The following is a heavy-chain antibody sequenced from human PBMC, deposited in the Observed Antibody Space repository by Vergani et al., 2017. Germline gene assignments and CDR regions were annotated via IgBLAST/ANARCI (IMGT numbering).Heavy chain of an antibody. D-gene: IGHD5-18*01. CDR3: ARWGLRMGYSYDYDY. CDR2: INPNSGGT. V-gene: IGHV1-2*02. CDR1: GYTFTGYY. J-gene: IGHJ4*02. Sequence: QVQLVQSGAEVKKPGASVKVSCKASGYTFTGYYMHWVRQAPGQGLEWMGWINPNSGGTNYAQKFQGRVTMTRDTSISTAYMELSRLRSDDTAVYYCARWGLRMGYSYDYDYWGQGTLVTVSS.